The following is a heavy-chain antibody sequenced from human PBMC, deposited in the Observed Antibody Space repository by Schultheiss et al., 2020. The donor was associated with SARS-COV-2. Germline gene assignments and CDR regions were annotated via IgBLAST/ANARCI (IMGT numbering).Heavy chain of an antibody. CDR2: IYPGDSDT. CDR3: ARQRVTMIVGPGYWFDP. CDR1: GYSFTSYW. J-gene: IGHJ5*02. Sequence: GESLKISCKGSGYSFTSYWIGWVRQMPGKGLEWMGIIYPGDSDTRYSPSFQGQVTISADKSISTAYLQWSSLKASDTAMYYCARQRVTMIVGPGYWFDPWGQGTLVTVSS. D-gene: IGHD3-22*01. V-gene: IGHV5-51*01.